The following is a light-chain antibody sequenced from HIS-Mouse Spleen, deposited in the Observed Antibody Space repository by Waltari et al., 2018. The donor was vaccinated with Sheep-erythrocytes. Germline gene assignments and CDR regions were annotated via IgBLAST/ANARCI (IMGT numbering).Light chain of an antibody. CDR1: SSDVGCYNY. Sequence: QSALTQPRSVSVSPGQSVTISCTGTSSDVGCYNYVSWYQQHPGKTPKLMIYDVSKRPSGIPDRFPGSKSGNTPSLTTSVLQAEDEADYYCCSYAGSYNHVFATGTKVTVL. CDR2: DVS. CDR3: CSYAGSYNHV. J-gene: IGLJ1*01. V-gene: IGLV2-11*01.